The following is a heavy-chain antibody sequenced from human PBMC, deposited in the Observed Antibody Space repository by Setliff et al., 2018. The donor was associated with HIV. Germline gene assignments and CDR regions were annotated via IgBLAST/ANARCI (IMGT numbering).Heavy chain of an antibody. D-gene: IGHD6-13*01. CDR1: GASITRGGDF. Sequence: SETLSLTCSVSGASITRGGDFWSWIRQPPGKGLEWIGNIYYIGITNYYPSLESRVTISVDTSKNHFSLKLSSVTAADTAVCYCANFLPDTAAAGPRFDYWGQGTLVTVSS. CDR2: IYYIGIT. CDR3: ANFLPDTAAAGPRFDY. J-gene: IGHJ4*02. V-gene: IGHV4-39*07.